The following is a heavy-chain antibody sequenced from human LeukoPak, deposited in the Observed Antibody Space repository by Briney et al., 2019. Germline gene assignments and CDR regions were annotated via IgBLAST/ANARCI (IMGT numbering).Heavy chain of an antibody. J-gene: IGHJ4*02. V-gene: IGHV3-23*01. Sequence: GGSLRLSCAASGFTFSNYTMSWVRQAPGKGLEWVSTISGSVGSTYYGDSVKGRFTISRDNSQNTQYLQMNSLRAEDTAVYYCAKTSSSSWKYFDYWGQGTLVTVSS. CDR2: ISGSVGST. CDR3: AKTSSSSWKYFDY. D-gene: IGHD6-13*01. CDR1: GFTFSNYT.